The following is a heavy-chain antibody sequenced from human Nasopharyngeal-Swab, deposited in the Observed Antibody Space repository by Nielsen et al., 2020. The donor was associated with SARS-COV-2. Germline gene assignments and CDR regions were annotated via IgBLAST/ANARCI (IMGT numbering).Heavy chain of an antibody. CDR1: GFTFSSYA. J-gene: IGHJ1*01. CDR2: IYSGGST. CDR3: ARTAAFCGGDCYSEYFQH. Sequence: GESLKISCAASGFTFSSYAMHWVRQAPGKGLEWVSVIYSGGSTYYADSVKGRFTVSRDNAKNSLYLQMNNLRADDTAIYYCARTAAFCGGDCYSEYFQHWGQGTLVTVSS. V-gene: IGHV3-NL1*01. D-gene: IGHD2-21*02.